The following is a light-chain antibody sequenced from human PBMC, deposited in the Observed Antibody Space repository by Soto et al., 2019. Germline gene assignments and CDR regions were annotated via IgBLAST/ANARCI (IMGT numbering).Light chain of an antibody. CDR3: SSYTSNNSPYV. V-gene: IGLV2-14*01. CDR1: SSDVGGYNY. Sequence: QSVLTQPASVSVSPGQSITISCTGTSSDVGGYNYVSWYQHHPCKAPKLMIHEVSDRPSGVSNRFSGSKSGNTASLTISGLQAEDEATYYCSSYTSNNSPYVFGTGTKVTVL. J-gene: IGLJ1*01. CDR2: EVS.